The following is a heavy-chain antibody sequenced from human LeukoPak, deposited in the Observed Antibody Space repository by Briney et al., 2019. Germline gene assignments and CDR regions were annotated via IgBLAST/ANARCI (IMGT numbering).Heavy chain of an antibody. V-gene: IGHV1-69*05. CDR1: GGTFSSYA. D-gene: IGHD5-24*01. Sequence: ASVKVSCKASGGTFSSYAISWVRQAPGQGLEWMGGIIPIFGTANYAQKFQGRATITTDESTSTAYMELSSLRSEDTAVYYCASTGMATIYTPFDYWGQGTLVTVSS. CDR3: ASTGMATIYTPFDY. CDR2: IIPIFGTA. J-gene: IGHJ4*02.